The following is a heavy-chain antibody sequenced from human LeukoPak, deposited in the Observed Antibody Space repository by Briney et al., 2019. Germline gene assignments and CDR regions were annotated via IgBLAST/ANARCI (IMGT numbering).Heavy chain of an antibody. CDR3: ARDHRYRGFEIFDY. Sequence: SETLSLTCTVSGGSISSYYWSWIRQPPGKGLEWIRYIYYSGSTNYNPSLKSRVTISVDTSKNQFSLKLSSVTAADTAVYYCARDHRYRGFEIFDYWGQGTLVTVSS. D-gene: IGHD6-25*01. V-gene: IGHV4-59*01. CDR1: GGSISSYY. J-gene: IGHJ4*02. CDR2: IYYSGST.